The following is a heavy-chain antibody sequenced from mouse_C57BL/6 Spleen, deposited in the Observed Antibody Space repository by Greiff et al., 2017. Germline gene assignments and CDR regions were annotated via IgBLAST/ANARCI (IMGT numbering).Heavy chain of an antibody. V-gene: IGHV1-59*01. J-gene: IGHJ3*01. CDR2: IDPSDSYT. Sequence: QVQLQQPGAELVRPGTSVKLSCKASGYTFTSYWMHWVKQRPGQGLEWIGVIDPSDSYTNYNQKFKGKATLTVDTSSSTAYMQLSSLTSEDSAVYYCARRGYDYDAWFAYWGQGTLVTVSA. CDR3: ARRGYDYDAWFAY. CDR1: GYTFTSYW. D-gene: IGHD2-4*01.